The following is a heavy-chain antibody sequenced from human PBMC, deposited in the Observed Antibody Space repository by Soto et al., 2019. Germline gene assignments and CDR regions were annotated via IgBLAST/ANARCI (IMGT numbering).Heavy chain of an antibody. V-gene: IGHV1-18*04. CDR3: ARGSWLRGDYFDH. J-gene: IGHJ4*02. CDR1: GYTYTSYG. Sequence: QVQLVQSGAEVKKPGASVKVSCKASGYTYTSYGITWVRQAPGQGLEWMGWISAYNGNTNYAQKLQGRATMTTDTPTSTGYMELRSLKSDDTAVYYCARGSWLRGDYFDHWGPGTLVTVSS. D-gene: IGHD5-12*01. CDR2: ISAYNGNT.